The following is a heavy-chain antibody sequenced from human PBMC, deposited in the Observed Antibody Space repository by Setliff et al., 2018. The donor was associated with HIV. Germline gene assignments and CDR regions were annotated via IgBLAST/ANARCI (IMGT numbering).Heavy chain of an antibody. D-gene: IGHD6-13*01. CDR3: ARIKWAAAGPLFDL. V-gene: IGHV3-33*01. J-gene: IGHJ4*02. Sequence: PGGSLRLSCAASGFIFSDYGMHWVRQAPGKGLEWVAHIRFDGNREYYADSVKGRFTVSRDNSKDTLYLQMNSLRAEDTAVYYCARIKWAAAGPLFDLWGQGTQVTVSS. CDR2: IRFDGNRE. CDR1: GFIFSDYG.